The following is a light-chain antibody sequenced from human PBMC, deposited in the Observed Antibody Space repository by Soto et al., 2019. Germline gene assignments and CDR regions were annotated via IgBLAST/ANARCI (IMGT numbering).Light chain of an antibody. CDR2: EVS. J-gene: IGLJ1*01. CDR3: SSYTSSSTLLYV. CDR1: SSDVGGYNY. V-gene: IGLV2-14*01. Sequence: QSALTQPASVSGSPGQSITISCTGTSSDVGGYNYVSWYQQHPGKAPKLMIYEVSSRPSGVSNRFSGSKSGNTASLTISGLQAEDEADHYCSSYTSSSTLLYVFGTGTKVTVL.